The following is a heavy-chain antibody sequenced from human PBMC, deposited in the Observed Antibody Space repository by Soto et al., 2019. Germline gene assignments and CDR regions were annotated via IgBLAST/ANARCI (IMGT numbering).Heavy chain of an antibody. D-gene: IGHD3-16*02. CDR2: ISGSGFST. CDR3: AKDRFQDSTSISCYRGGDS. Sequence: EVQLLESGGGLVQPGGSLRLSCVASGFNFNFYAMNWVRQAPGKGLEWVAAISGSGFSTFYSDSVKGRFTISRDNPKRTLYLEMNSLIAEDAAVYYCAKDRFQDSTSISCYRGGDSWGQGTQVTVSS. V-gene: IGHV3-23*01. J-gene: IGHJ4*02. CDR1: GFNFNFYA.